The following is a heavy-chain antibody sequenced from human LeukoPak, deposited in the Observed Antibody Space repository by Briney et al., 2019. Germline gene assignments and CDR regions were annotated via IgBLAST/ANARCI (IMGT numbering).Heavy chain of an antibody. CDR2: IRSDGSGE. CDR1: GFIFSDYG. Sequence: GGSLRLSCVASGFIFSDYGMHWVRQAPGKGLEWVAFIRSDGSGEYYTDSVKGRFTISRDNSKKTLYMQMNSLRLEDTAVYYCGKRDSASDYWGQGTLVTVSS. D-gene: IGHD1-26*01. CDR3: GKRDSASDY. V-gene: IGHV3-30*02. J-gene: IGHJ4*02.